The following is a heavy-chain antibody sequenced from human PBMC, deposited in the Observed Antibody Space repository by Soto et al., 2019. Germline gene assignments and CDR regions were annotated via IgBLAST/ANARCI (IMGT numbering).Heavy chain of an antibody. J-gene: IGHJ6*02. CDR3: ARCGGRDGYVYYYGMDV. D-gene: IGHD3-22*01. CDR1: GYTFSRYG. CDR2: IDTYIGNT. Sequence: QVPLVQSGAEVKKPGASVKVSCKTSGYTFSRYGISWVRQAPGQGLEWMGWIDTYIGNTNYAQKFQGRVTMTTDTSTTTAYMELRSLRSDDTALYFCARCGGRDGYVYYYGMDVWGQGTTVTVSS. V-gene: IGHV1-18*04.